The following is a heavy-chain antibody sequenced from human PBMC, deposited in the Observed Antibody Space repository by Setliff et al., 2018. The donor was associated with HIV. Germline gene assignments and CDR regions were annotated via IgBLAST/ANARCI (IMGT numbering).Heavy chain of an antibody. V-gene: IGHV4-31*03. Sequence: SETLSLTCTVSGGSISSGGYYWSWIRQHPGKGLEWIGYIYYSGSTYYNPSLKSRVTISVDTSKNQFSLKLSSVTAADTAVYYCARRYCGGNSCSVNWFDPWGQGTLVTVSS. CDR2: IYYSGST. CDR3: ARRYCGGNSCSVNWFDP. D-gene: IGHD2-15*01. CDR1: GGSISSGGYY. J-gene: IGHJ5*02.